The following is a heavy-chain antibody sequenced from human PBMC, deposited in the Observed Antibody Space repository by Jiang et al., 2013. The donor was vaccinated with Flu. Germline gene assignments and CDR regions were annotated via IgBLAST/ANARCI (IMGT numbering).Heavy chain of an antibody. Sequence: GSGLVKPSETLSLTCAVYGGSFSGYYWSWIRQPPGKGLEWIGEINHSGSTNYNPSLKSRVTISVDTSKNQFSLKLSSVTAADTAVYYCARGLVSLGLHYYGSGYNWFDPWGQGTLVTVSS. CDR3: ARGLVSLGLHYYGSGYNWFDP. J-gene: IGHJ5*02. CDR1: GGSFSGYY. V-gene: IGHV4-34*01. CDR2: INHSGST. D-gene: IGHD3-10*01.